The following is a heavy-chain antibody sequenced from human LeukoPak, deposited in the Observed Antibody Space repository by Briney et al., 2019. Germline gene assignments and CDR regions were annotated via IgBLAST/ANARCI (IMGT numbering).Heavy chain of an antibody. CDR2: INNDGSTT. CDR3: ARVSGPGMNEYYHL. CDR1: GFTFSGAW. V-gene: IGHV3-74*01. D-gene: IGHD3-10*01. Sequence: GGSLRLSCAASGFTFSGAWMHWVRQAPGKGLVWVSRINNDGSTTRHADSVKGRFTISRDNARNTLYLQMDSLRVEDTAVYYCARVSGPGMNEYYHLWGQGTLVTVSS. J-gene: IGHJ1*01.